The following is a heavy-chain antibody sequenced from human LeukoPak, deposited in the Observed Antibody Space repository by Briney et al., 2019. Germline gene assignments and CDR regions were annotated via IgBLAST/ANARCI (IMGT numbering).Heavy chain of an antibody. J-gene: IGHJ4*02. Sequence: SETLSLTCTVSGGSISTYYWSWIRQPPGKGLEWIGYIYYTGSTNYNPSLKSRVTISVDTSKNQFSLKLSSVTAADTAVYYCARGDYFDYWGQGTLVTVSS. CDR2: IYYTGST. V-gene: IGHV4-59*01. CDR1: GGSISTYY. CDR3: ARGDYFDY.